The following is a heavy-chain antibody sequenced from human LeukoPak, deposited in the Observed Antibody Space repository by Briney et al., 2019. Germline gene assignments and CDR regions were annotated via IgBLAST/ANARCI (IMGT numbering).Heavy chain of an antibody. CDR2: ITNSGGST. CDR3: ARTEAARRYLDY. J-gene: IGHJ4*02. Sequence: GGSLRLSCAASGFTFSSYAMSWVRQAPGKGLEWVSSITNSGGSTYCADSVKGRFTISRDSSKSTVYLQMNSLRDEDTAVYYCARTEAARRYLDYWGQGTLVTVSS. V-gene: IGHV3-23*01. D-gene: IGHD6-6*01. CDR1: GFTFSSYA.